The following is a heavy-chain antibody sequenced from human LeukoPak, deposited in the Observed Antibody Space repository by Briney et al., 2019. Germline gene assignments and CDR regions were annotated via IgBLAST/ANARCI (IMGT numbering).Heavy chain of an antibody. Sequence: PGGSLRLSCAASGFTFSSYWMSWVRQAPGEGREWVANIKQDGSEKYYVDSVKGRFTISRDNAKNTLYLQMNSMRAEDTAVYYCARDGLLWFGELVGDYFDYWGQGTLVTVSS. V-gene: IGHV3-7*01. CDR3: ARDGLLWFGELVGDYFDY. D-gene: IGHD3-10*01. J-gene: IGHJ4*02. CDR1: GFTFSSYW. CDR2: IKQDGSEK.